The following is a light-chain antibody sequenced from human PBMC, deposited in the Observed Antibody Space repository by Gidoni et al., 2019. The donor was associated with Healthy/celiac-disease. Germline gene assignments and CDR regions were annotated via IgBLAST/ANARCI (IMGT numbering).Light chain of an antibody. Sequence: TLSVSPGGGAAQSWGARRSVSRDVAWYQQRPDPPPELLVYGASSRTTGIPARFSGSGSGTEFTLTISSLQSEDFAVYYCQQYNNRPWTFGQGTKVEIK. V-gene: IGKV3-15*01. CDR1: RSVSRD. J-gene: IGKJ1*01. CDR2: GAS. CDR3: QQYNNRPWT.